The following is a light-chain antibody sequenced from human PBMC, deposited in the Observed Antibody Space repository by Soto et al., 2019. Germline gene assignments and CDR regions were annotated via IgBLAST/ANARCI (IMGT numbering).Light chain of an antibody. Sequence: DIQMTQSPSTLSAFIGDRVTITCRASQSIHNWLAWYQQKPGKAPKLLIYTGSGLEGGVPSRFSGTGSGTDFTLTICSLQPEDFATYYCQQSYSTPITFGQGTRLEF. CDR3: QQSYSTPIT. J-gene: IGKJ5*01. V-gene: IGKV1-5*03. CDR1: QSIHNW. CDR2: TGS.